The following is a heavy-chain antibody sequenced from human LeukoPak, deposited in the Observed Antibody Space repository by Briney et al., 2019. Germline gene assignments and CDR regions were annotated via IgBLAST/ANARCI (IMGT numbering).Heavy chain of an antibody. Sequence: PGGSLRLSCAASGFTFSNYGMHWVRQAPGKGLEWVGRIKSKTDGGTTDYAAPVKGRFTISRDDSKNTLYLQMNSLKTEDTAVYYCTTGRRDGYNYFDYWGQGTLVTVSS. CDR1: GFTFSNYG. CDR3: TTGRRDGYNYFDY. D-gene: IGHD5-24*01. CDR2: IKSKTDGGTT. V-gene: IGHV3-15*01. J-gene: IGHJ4*02.